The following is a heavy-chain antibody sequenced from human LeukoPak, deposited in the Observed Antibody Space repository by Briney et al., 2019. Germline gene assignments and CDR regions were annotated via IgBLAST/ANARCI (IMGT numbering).Heavy chain of an antibody. V-gene: IGHV4-39*01. J-gene: IGHJ4*02. Sequence: SETLSLTCTVSGGSISSSSYYWGWVRQPPGKGLEWTGSIYYSGSTYYNPSLKSRVTISVDTSKNQFSLKLSSVTAADTAVYYCARSPGYDYVWGSYPIDYWGQGTLVTVSS. CDR2: IYYSGST. CDR1: GGSISSSSYY. CDR3: ARSPGYDYVWGSYPIDY. D-gene: IGHD3-16*02.